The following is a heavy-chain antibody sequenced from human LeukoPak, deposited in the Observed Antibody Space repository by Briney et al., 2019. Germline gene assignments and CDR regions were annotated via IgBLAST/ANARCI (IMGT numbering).Heavy chain of an antibody. CDR2: ISYDGSNK. CDR3: AKGRRDYDSSGYYY. V-gene: IGHV3-30*18. J-gene: IGHJ4*02. Sequence: GGSLRLSCAASGFTFSSYGMHWVRQAPGKGLEWVAVISYDGSNKYYADSVKGRFTISRDNSKNTPYLQMNSLRAEDTAVYYCAKGRRDYDSSGYYYWGQGTLVTVSS. D-gene: IGHD3-22*01. CDR1: GFTFSSYG.